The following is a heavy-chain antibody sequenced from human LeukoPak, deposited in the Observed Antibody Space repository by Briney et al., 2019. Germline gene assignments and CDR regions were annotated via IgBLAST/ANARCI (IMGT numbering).Heavy chain of an antibody. CDR3: AGGYNGYDWSDY. D-gene: IGHD5-12*01. Sequence: GGSLRLSCAASGLSLTDNYMNWIRLAPGKGLEWIAYISSRATTIKYADSVKGRFTISRHTAKNTLYLHLNSLKSEDTALYFCAGGYNGYDWSDYWGQGALVTVSS. V-gene: IGHV3-11*01. J-gene: IGHJ4*02. CDR2: ISSRATTI. CDR1: GLSLTDNY.